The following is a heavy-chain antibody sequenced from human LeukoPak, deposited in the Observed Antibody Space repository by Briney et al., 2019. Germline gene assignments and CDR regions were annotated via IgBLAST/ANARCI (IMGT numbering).Heavy chain of an antibody. Sequence: ASVKVSCKASGYTFTGYYMHWVRQAPGQGLEWMGWINPNSGGTNYAQKFQGRVTMTRDTSISTAYMELSRLRSDDTAVYYCARAPGYYDSSGLAPFSYWGQGTLVTVSS. CDR2: INPNSGGT. V-gene: IGHV1-2*02. CDR3: ARAPGYYDSSGLAPFSY. J-gene: IGHJ4*02. CDR1: GYTFTGYY. D-gene: IGHD3-22*01.